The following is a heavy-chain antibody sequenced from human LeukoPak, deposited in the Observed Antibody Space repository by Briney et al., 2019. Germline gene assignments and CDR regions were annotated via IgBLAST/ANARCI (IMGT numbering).Heavy chain of an antibody. D-gene: IGHD6-13*01. CDR3: ARDRAGNYFDY. CDR1: GVPISSGDYY. J-gene: IGHJ4*02. CDR2: IYPSGGT. Sequence: SQTLSLTCTVSGVPISSGDYYWSWIRQPAGKGLEWIGRIYPSGGTKYNPSLKSRVTMSIDTSKNQFSLKLSSVTAADTAVYYCARDRAGNYFDYWGQGTLVTVSS. V-gene: IGHV4-61*02.